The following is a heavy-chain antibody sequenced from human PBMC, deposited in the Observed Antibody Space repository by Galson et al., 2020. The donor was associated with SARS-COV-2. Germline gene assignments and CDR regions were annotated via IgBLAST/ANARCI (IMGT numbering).Heavy chain of an antibody. CDR3: ARLPAYYDGSGSYYDHFDY. CDR2: IYYSGST. J-gene: IGHJ4*02. Sequence: ETSKTLSLTCTVSGGSISSSSYYWGWIRQPPGTGLEWIGSIYYSGSTYYNPSLKSRVTISVDTSKNQFSLKLSSVTAADTAVYYCARLPAYYDGSGSYYDHFDYWGQGTLVTVSS. CDR1: GGSISSSSYY. V-gene: IGHV4-39*01. D-gene: IGHD3-10*01.